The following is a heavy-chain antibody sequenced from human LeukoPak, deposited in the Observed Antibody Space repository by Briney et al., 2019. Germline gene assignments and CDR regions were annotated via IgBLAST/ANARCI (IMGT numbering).Heavy chain of an antibody. CDR1: GFTFSSYS. J-gene: IGHJ4*02. CDR2: ISSSSSYI. D-gene: IGHD3-22*01. CDR3: ARGGLDYDSSGYYYARSPFDY. Sequence: GGSLRLSCAASGFTFSSYSMNWVRQAPGKGLEWVSSISSSSSYIYYADSVKGRFTISRDNAKNSLYLQMNSLRAEDTAVYYCARGGLDYDSSGYYYARSPFDYWGQGTLVTVPS. V-gene: IGHV3-21*01.